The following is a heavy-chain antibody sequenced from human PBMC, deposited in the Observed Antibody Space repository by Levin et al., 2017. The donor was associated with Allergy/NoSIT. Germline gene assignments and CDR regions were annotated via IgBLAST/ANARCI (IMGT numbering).Heavy chain of an antibody. CDR1: GGSISSSSKY. V-gene: IGHV4-39*07. CDR3: ATGDEGFDH. Sequence: SQTLSLTCTVSGGSISSSSKYCGWVRQPPGKGLEWIASDYYSGSTYYNPSLKSRVTISVDTSKRQFSLRVNSVTAADTAVYYCATGDEGFDHWGQGTLVTVSS. J-gene: IGHJ4*02. CDR2: DYYSGST.